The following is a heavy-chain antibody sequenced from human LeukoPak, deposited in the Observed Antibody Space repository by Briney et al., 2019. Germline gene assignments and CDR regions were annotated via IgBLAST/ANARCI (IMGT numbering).Heavy chain of an antibody. D-gene: IGHD5-18*01. CDR1: GFTFSSYS. CDR2: ISSSSSYI. V-gene: IGHV3-21*01. J-gene: IGHJ4*02. CDR3: ARAAGYNYGYGDY. Sequence: GGSLRLSCAASGFTFSSYSMNWVRQAPGKGLEWVSSISSSSSYIYYADSVKGRFTISRDNAKNSLYLQMNSLRAEDTAVYYCARAAGYNYGYGDYWGQGTLVTVSS.